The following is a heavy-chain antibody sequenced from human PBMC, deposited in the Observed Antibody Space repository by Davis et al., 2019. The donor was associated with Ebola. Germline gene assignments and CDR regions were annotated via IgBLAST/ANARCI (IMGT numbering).Heavy chain of an antibody. CDR3: ARGPHYYGMDV. J-gene: IGHJ6*02. V-gene: IGHV4-34*01. CDR2: INHSGST. CDR1: GGSFSGYY. Sequence: SETLSLTCAVYGGSFSGYYWSWIRQPPGKGLEWIGEINHSGSTNYNPSLKSRVTISVDTSKNQFSLKLSSVTAADTAVYCCARGPHYYGMDVWGQGTTVTVSS.